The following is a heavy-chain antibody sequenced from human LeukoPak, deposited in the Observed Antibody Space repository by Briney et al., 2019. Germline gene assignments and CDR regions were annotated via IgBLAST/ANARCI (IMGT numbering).Heavy chain of an antibody. D-gene: IGHD5-18*01. J-gene: IGHJ4*02. CDR3: ARGDNYGFFDGDFDY. V-gene: IGHV4-59*12. CDR2: IYDSGST. CDR1: GGSISTYY. Sequence: SETLSLTCTVSGGSISTYYWSWIRQPPGKGLEWMGYIYDSGSTNYNPSPKSRVTISVDTSKNQFSLQLRSVTAADTAVYYCARGDNYGFFDGDFDYWGQGTLVTVSS.